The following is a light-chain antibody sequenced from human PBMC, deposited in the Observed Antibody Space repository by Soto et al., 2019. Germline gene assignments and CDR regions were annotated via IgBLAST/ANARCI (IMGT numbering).Light chain of an antibody. CDR1: QSVSSSY. Sequence: EIVLSPSPRPPSFFSGGRSPPPLLDRQSVSSSYLAWYQQKPGQAPRLLISGASRRATGIPDRFSGSGSGTDFTLTISRLEPEDFAVYYCQQYGSSPLTFGGGTKVDIK. CDR3: QQYGSSPLT. CDR2: GAS. V-gene: IGKV3-20*01. J-gene: IGKJ4*01.